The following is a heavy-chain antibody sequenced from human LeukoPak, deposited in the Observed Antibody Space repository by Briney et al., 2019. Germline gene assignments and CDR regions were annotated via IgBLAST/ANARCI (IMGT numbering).Heavy chain of an antibody. Sequence: PSGTLSLTCTVSGGSVSSGSYYWSWIRQPPGKGLEWIGYIYYSGSTNYNPSLKSRVTISVDTSKNQFSLKLSSVTAADTAVYYCARDSNGYYYGSGSDNWFDPWGQGTLVTVSS. CDR3: ARDSNGYYYGSGSDNWFDP. V-gene: IGHV4-61*01. D-gene: IGHD3-10*01. J-gene: IGHJ5*02. CDR2: IYYSGST. CDR1: GGSVSSGSYY.